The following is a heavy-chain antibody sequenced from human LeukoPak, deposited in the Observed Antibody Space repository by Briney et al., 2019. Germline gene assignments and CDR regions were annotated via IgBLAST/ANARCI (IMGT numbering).Heavy chain of an antibody. D-gene: IGHD3-22*01. V-gene: IGHV3-30*02. J-gene: IGHJ4*02. CDR3: AKAQYYDSSGNDY. CDR2: IRYVGSNK. Sequence: PGGSLRLSCAASGFTFSSSGMHWVRQAPGKGLEWVAFIRYVGSNKYYADSVKGRFTISRDNSKNTLYLQMNSLRAEDTAVYYCAKAQYYDSSGNDYWGQGTLVTVSS. CDR1: GFTFSSSG.